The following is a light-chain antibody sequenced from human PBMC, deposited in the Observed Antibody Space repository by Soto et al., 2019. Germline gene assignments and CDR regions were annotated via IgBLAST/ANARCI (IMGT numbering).Light chain of an antibody. Sequence: EIVLTQSPGTLSLSPGERATLSCRASQSVSSNFLAWYQQKPGQAPRLLIYGASSRATGIPDRFSGSGSGTDFTPTISRLEPEDVAVYYCQQYGSSPPWTFGHGTKVEIK. CDR2: GAS. CDR1: QSVSSNF. V-gene: IGKV3-20*01. CDR3: QQYGSSPPWT. J-gene: IGKJ1*01.